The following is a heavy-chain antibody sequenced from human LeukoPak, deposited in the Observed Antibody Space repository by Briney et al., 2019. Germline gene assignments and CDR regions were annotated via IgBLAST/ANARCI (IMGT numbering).Heavy chain of an antibody. CDR1: GFTFSNYG. V-gene: IGHV3-30*03. CDR3: ARDQSGIAAGALSD. D-gene: IGHD6-13*01. Sequence: PRGSLRHSCAASGFTFSNYGMHRVRQAPHKRLEWVAVISYEGNDKYYADSVKVRFTISRDNSKNILYLQMNSQRGEDRAVYYCARDQSGIAAGALSDWGQGTLVTVSS. CDR2: ISYEGNDK. J-gene: IGHJ4*02.